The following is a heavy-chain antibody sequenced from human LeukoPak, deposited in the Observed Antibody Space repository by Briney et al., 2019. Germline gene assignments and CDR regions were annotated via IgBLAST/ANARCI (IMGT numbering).Heavy chain of an antibody. CDR3: AKEPGGEVFPEN. D-gene: IGHD3-10*01. CDR2: IRYDGSKK. J-gene: IGHJ4*02. Sequence: GGSLRLSCAASGFTFSSYGMHWVRQAPGKGLEWVAFIRYDGSKKNYADSVKGRFTISRDNSKNTLYLQMNSLRAEDTSVYNCAKEPGGEVFPENWGQGTLGT. CDR1: GFTFSSYG. V-gene: IGHV3-30*02.